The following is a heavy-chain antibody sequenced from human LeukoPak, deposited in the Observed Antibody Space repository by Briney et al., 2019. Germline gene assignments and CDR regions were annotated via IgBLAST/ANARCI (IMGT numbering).Heavy chain of an antibody. CDR3: ARHVEQQQLVDY. V-gene: IGHV4-59*08. J-gene: IGHJ4*02. Sequence: SETLSLTCTVSGGSISSYYWSWLRQPPGKGLEWIGYIYYSGSTNYNPSLKSRVTISVDTSKNQFSLKLSSVTAADTAVYYCARHVEQQQLVDYWGQGTLVTVSS. CDR2: IYYSGST. CDR1: GGSISSYY. D-gene: IGHD6-13*01.